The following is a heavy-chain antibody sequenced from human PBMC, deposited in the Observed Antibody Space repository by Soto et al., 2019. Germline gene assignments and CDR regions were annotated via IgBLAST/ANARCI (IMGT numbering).Heavy chain of an antibody. J-gene: IGHJ4*02. D-gene: IGHD3-16*02. CDR2: IYYSGST. V-gene: IGHV4-59*01. CDR1: GGSISSYY. CDR3: ARVSMITFGGVLVDY. Sequence: PSETLSLTCTVSGGSISSYYWSWIRQPPGKGLEWIGYIYYSGSTNYNPSLKSRVTISVDTSKNQLSLKLSSVTAADTAVYYCARVSMITFGGVLVDYWGQGALVTVSS.